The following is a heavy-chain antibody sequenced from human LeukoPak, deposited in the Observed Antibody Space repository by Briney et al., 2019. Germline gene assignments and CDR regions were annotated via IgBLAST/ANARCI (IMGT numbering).Heavy chain of an antibody. V-gene: IGHV4-39*07. CDR3: ARDRVLGAVAEYFDY. Sequence: SETLSLTCTVSGGSISSSSYYWGWIRQPPGKGLEWIGSFYYSGTTYYNPSLKSRVTISLDTSENQFSLKLRSVTAADTAVYYCARDRVLGAVAEYFDYWGQGTLVTVSS. D-gene: IGHD6-19*01. CDR1: GGSISSSSYY. J-gene: IGHJ4*02. CDR2: FYYSGTT.